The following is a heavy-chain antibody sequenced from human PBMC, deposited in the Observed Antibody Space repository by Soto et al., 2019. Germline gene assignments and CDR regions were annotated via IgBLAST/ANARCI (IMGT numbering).Heavy chain of an antibody. Sequence: QDQLVQSGAEVKKPGASVKVSCKASGYTFTSYAMHWVRQAPGQRLEWMGWINAGNGNTKYSQKFQGRVTITRDTSAGPAYMGLSSLRSEDTGVYYWAKDNKFRWGATADWFDPWGQGTLVTVSS. CDR2: INAGNGNT. CDR3: AKDNKFRWGATADWFDP. CDR1: GYTFTSYA. V-gene: IGHV1-3*01. D-gene: IGHD1-26*01. J-gene: IGHJ5*02.